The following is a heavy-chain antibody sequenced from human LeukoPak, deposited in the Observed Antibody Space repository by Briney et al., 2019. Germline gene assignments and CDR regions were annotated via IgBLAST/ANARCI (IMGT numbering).Heavy chain of an antibody. CDR3: AKWVARKDAFDI. CDR2: ISYDGSNK. V-gene: IGHV3-30*18. J-gene: IGHJ3*02. D-gene: IGHD2-15*01. CDR1: GFTFSSYG. Sequence: GGSLRLTCAASGFTFSSYGMHWVRQAPGKGLEWVAVISYDGSNKYYADSVKGRFTISRDNSKNTLYLQMNSLRAEDTAVYYCAKWVARKDAFDIWGQGTMVTVSS.